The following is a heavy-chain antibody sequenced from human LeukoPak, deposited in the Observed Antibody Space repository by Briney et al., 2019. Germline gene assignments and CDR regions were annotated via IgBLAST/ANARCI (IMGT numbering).Heavy chain of an antibody. D-gene: IGHD7-27*01. CDR1: GFTFSSYW. V-gene: IGHV3-7*01. J-gene: IGHJ4*02. Sequence: PGGSLRLSCDASGFTFSSYWMTWVRQAPGKGLEGVANIKQDGGETYYVDSVKGRFTISRGNAKNSLYLQMNSLRAEDTAVYYCARDSGDRPRAVGYYFDYWGQGTLVTVSS. CDR2: IKQDGGET. CDR3: ARDSGDRPRAVGYYFDY.